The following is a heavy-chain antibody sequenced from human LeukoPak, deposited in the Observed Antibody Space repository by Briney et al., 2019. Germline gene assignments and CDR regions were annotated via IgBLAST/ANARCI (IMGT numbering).Heavy chain of an antibody. CDR3: ARGEPGGRDY. Sequence: SETLSLTCAVYGGNFSTYYWNWIRQPPGKGLEWIGEINHSGITNYNPSLKSRVIISVDTSKKQSSLRLTSVTAADTAVYYCARGEPGGRDYWGQGTLVTVSS. V-gene: IGHV4-34*01. CDR2: INHSGIT. CDR1: GGNFSTYY. J-gene: IGHJ4*02. D-gene: IGHD3-10*01.